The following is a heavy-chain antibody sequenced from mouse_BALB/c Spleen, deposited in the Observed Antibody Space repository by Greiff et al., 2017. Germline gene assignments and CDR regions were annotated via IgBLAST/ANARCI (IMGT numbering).Heavy chain of an antibody. D-gene: IGHD2-4*01. Sequence: DVKLQESGPSLVKPSQTLSLTCSVTGDSITSGYWNWIRKFPGNKLEYMGYISYSGSTYYNPSLKSRISITRDTSKNQYYLQLNSVTTEDTATYYCARFYDYDGGYAMDYWGQGTSVTVSS. V-gene: IGHV3-8*02. CDR3: ARFYDYDGGYAMDY. J-gene: IGHJ4*01. CDR1: GDSITSGY. CDR2: ISYSGST.